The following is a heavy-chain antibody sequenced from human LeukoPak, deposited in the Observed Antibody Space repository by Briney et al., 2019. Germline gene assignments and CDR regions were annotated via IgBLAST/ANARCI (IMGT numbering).Heavy chain of an antibody. CDR3: ARLYGDYGTYYYYSGMDV. J-gene: IGHJ6*02. V-gene: IGHV3-66*02. CDR1: GFTLSSNY. D-gene: IGHD4-17*01. Sequence: PGGSLRLSCAPSGFTLSSNYMSWVPQAPREGLEWGSVIYSGGSAYYAESAPGRCTIPRDNSKNTLYLQMNSLRAEDTAVYYCARLYGDYGTYYYYSGMDVWGQGTTVTVSS. CDR2: IYSGGSA.